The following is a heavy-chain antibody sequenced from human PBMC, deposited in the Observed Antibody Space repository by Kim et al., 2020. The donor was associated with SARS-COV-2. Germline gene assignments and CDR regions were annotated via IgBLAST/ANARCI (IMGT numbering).Heavy chain of an antibody. V-gene: IGHV4-59*08. D-gene: IGHD3-10*01. CDR1: GGSISSYY. CDR3: ARHLRITMVRGVALGAFDI. CDR2: IYYSGST. J-gene: IGHJ3*02. Sequence: SETLSLTCTVSGGSISSYYWSWIRQPPGKGLEWIGYIYYSGSTNYNPSLKSRVTISVDTSKNQFSLKLSSVTAADTAVYYCARHLRITMVRGVALGAFDIWGQGTMVTVSS.